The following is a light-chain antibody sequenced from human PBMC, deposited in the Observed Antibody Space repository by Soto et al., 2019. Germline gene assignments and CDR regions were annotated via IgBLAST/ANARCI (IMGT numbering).Light chain of an antibody. Sequence: QSVLTQPRSVSGSPGQSVTISCTGTSSDVGGYNYVSWYQRHPGKAPKLIISDVTKRPSGVPDRFSGSKSGNTASLTISGLQAEDEADYDCCSYAGSDSLIFGGGTKLTVL. V-gene: IGLV2-11*01. CDR1: SSDVGGYNY. CDR3: CSYAGSDSLI. CDR2: DVT. J-gene: IGLJ2*01.